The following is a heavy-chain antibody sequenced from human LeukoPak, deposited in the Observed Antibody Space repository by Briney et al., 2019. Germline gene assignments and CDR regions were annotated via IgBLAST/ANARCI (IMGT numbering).Heavy chain of an antibody. CDR1: GGSISSYY. CDR3: ARVGRYYDSSGYYVYFDY. D-gene: IGHD3-22*01. CDR2: IYTSGST. V-gene: IGHV4-4*07. J-gene: IGHJ4*02. Sequence: SETLSLTCTVSGGSISSYYWSWIRQPAGKGLEWIGRIYTSGSTNYNPSLKSRVTMSVDTSKNQFSLKLSSVTAADTAVYYCARVGRYYDSSGYYVYFDYWGQGTLVTVSS.